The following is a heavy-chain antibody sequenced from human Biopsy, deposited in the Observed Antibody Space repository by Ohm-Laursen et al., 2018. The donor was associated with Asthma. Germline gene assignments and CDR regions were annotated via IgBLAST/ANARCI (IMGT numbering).Heavy chain of an antibody. J-gene: IGHJ6*02. CDR1: GVSIRSYY. Sequence: GTLSLTCTVSGVSIRSYYWTWIRHPPGKGLEWIGNIHYSGSTYSNPSLKSRVTISVDTSKKQISLRLSSVIAADTAVYYCAGFCSGGNCPDHWGQGTTVTVSS. D-gene: IGHD2-15*01. CDR2: IHYSGST. CDR3: AGFCSGGNCPDH. V-gene: IGHV4-59*01.